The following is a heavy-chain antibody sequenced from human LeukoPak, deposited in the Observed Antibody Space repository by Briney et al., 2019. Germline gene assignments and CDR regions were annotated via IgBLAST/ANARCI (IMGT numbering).Heavy chain of an antibody. Sequence: PGGSLRLSCAASGFTSGVTFDDYGMNWVRQVPGKGLEWVSGISRDGGRTGYADSVQGRFTISRDNSRNSLHLQMNSLRVEDTAFYYCVKDSNYDFWRGYYKGFDNWGQGTLVAVSS. CDR1: GFTSGVTFDDYG. CDR2: ISRDGGRT. D-gene: IGHD3-3*01. V-gene: IGHV3-20*04. CDR3: VKDSNYDFWRGYYKGFDN. J-gene: IGHJ4*02.